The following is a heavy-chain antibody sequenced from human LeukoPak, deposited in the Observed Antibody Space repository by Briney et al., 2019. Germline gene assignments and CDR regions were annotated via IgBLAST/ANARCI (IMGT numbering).Heavy chain of an antibody. J-gene: IGHJ3*02. CDR3: ARRQDYYGSSGYSVADSFDI. V-gene: IGHV7-4-1*02. Sequence: GSSVKVSCKASGGTFSSYAISWVRQAPGQGLEWMGWINANTGNPTYAQGFTGRFVFSLDPSFSTAYLQISSLKAEDTAVYYCARRQDYYGSSGYSVADSFDIWGQGTMVTVSS. CDR1: GGTFSSYA. D-gene: IGHD3-22*01. CDR2: INANTGNP.